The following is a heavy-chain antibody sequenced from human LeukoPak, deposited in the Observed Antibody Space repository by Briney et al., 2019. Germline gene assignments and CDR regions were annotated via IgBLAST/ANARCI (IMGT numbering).Heavy chain of an antibody. Sequence: GGSLRLSCAASGFTFSSYEMNWVRQAPGKGLEWVSYISSSGSTIYYADSVKGRFTTSRDNAKNSLSLQLNSLRVEDTAVYYCARGHYDVLAASYKWTPDYWGQGTLVTVSS. V-gene: IGHV3-48*03. CDR1: GFTFSSYE. CDR3: ARGHYDVLAASYKWTPDY. D-gene: IGHD3-9*01. J-gene: IGHJ4*02. CDR2: ISSSGSTI.